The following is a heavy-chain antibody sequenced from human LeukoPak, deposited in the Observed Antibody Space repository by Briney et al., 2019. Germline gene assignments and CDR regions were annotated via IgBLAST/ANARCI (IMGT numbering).Heavy chain of an antibody. CDR3: ASGYSGYDSIDY. J-gene: IGHJ4*02. CDR1: GASISGYH. Sequence: SETLSLTCTVSGASISGYHWNWILPPAGKGLEWIGRIYASGSTNYNPSLKSRVTISVDKSKNQFSLRLSFVTAAATAVYYCASGYSGYDSIDYWGQGTLGTVSS. D-gene: IGHD5-12*01. V-gene: IGHV4-4*07. CDR2: IYASGST.